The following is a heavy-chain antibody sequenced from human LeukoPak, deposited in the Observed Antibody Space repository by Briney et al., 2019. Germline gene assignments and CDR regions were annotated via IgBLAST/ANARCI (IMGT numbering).Heavy chain of an antibody. V-gene: IGHV1-8*01. D-gene: IGHD6-13*01. Sequence: ASVKVSCKASGYTFTSYDINWVRQATGQGLEWMGWMNPNSGNTGYAQKFQGRVTMTRNTSISTAYIELSSLRSEDTAVYYCARAGIAAADRDFDYWGQGTLVTVSS. CDR2: MNPNSGNT. J-gene: IGHJ4*02. CDR1: GYTFTSYD. CDR3: ARAGIAAADRDFDY.